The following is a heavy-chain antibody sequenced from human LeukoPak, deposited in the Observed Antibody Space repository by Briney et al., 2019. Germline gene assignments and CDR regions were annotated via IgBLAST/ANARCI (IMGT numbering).Heavy chain of an antibody. J-gene: IGHJ4*02. CDR1: GFPFSNYA. Sequence: LSGGSLRLSCAASGFPFSNYAMTWVRQAPGKGLEWVSSVSSSGGTTYYADSVKGRFTISRENSKNTQSVLMNSLRAEDTAVYYCAFYGSGGVYWGQGTLVTVSS. V-gene: IGHV3-23*01. CDR3: AFYGSGGVY. D-gene: IGHD3-10*01. CDR2: VSSSGGTT.